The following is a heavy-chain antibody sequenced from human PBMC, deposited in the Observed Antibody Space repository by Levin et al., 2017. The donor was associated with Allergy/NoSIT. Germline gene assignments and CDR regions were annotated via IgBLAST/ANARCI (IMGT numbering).Heavy chain of an antibody. CDR3: ARDKYSSW. V-gene: IGHV3-48*01. J-gene: IGHJ4*02. CDR2: ISSSSSTI. D-gene: IGHD6-6*01. CDR1: GFTFSSYS. Sequence: PGESLKISCAASGFTFSSYSMNWVRQAPGKGLQWVSYISSSSSTIYYADSVKGRFTISRDNAKNSLYLQMNSLRAEDTAVYYCARDKYSSWWGQGTLVTVSS.